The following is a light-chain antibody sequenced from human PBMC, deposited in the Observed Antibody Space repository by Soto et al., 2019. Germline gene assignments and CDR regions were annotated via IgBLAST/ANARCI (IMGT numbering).Light chain of an antibody. CDR2: GAS. Sequence: MTQSPATLSVSPGERATLSCRASQSVSSNLAWYQQKPGQAPRLLIYGASTRATGIPARFSGSGSGTEFTLTISSLQSEDFAVYYCQQYNNWPLAFGQGTRLAIK. CDR3: QQYNNWPLA. J-gene: IGKJ5*01. V-gene: IGKV3-15*01. CDR1: QSVSSN.